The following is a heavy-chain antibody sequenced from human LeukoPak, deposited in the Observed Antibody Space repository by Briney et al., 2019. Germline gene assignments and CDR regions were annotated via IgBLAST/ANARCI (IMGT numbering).Heavy chain of an antibody. V-gene: IGHV3-30-3*01. CDR1: GFTFSSYA. D-gene: IGHD6-13*01. Sequence: QPGGSLRLSCAASGFTFSSYAMHGVRQAPGKGLEWVAVISYDGSNKYYADSVKGRFTISRDNSKNTLYLQMNSLRAEDTAVYYCASGLQYSSSWFDFDYWGQGTLVTVSS. J-gene: IGHJ4*02. CDR3: ASGLQYSSSWFDFDY. CDR2: ISYDGSNK.